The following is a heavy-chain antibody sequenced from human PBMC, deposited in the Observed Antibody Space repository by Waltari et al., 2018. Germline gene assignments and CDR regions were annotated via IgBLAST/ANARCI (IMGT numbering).Heavy chain of an antibody. D-gene: IGHD3-22*01. CDR1: GGSISSYY. V-gene: IGHV4-4*07. Sequence: QVQLQESGPGLVKPSETLSLTCTVSGGSISSYYWSWIRQPAGQGLEWIGRIYTSGSTNYNPSLKSRVTMSVDTSKNQFSLKLSSVTAADTAVYYCARASYYDSSGYYDYYYYYMDVWGKGTTVTVSS. CDR3: ARASYYDSSGYYDYYYYYMDV. J-gene: IGHJ6*03. CDR2: IYTSGST.